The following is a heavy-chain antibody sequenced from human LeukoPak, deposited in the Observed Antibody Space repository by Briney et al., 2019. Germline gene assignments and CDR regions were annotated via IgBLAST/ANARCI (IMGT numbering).Heavy chain of an antibody. Sequence: GSLRLSCAASGFTFDDYTMHWVRQAPGEGLEWVSLISWDGGSTYYADSVKGRFTISRDNSKNSLYLQMNSLRTEDTALYYCAKDLQYNGGMDVWGKGTTVTVSS. V-gene: IGHV3-43*01. J-gene: IGHJ6*04. CDR1: GFTFDDYT. CDR3: AKDLQYNGGMDV. CDR2: ISWDGGST. D-gene: IGHD2-8*01.